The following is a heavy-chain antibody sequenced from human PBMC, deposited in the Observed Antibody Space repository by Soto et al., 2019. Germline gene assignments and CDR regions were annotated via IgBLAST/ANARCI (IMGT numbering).Heavy chain of an antibody. V-gene: IGHV1-18*01. CDR3: ARLDSGWYDSYPY. Sequence: ASVKVACKTAGYRYTSYGGSWGRQAPGQGLEWMGWISAYNGNTNYAQKLQGRVTMTTDTSTSTAYMELRSLRSDDTAVYYCARLDSGWYDSYPYWGQGTLVTVSS. CDR2: ISAYNGNT. J-gene: IGHJ4*02. D-gene: IGHD6-19*01. CDR1: GYRYTSYG.